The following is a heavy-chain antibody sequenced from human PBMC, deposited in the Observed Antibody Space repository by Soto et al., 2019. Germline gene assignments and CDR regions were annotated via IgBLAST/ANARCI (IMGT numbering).Heavy chain of an antibody. J-gene: IGHJ4*02. CDR3: ARGQYSSGWYGLYYFDY. CDR2: IYYSGST. D-gene: IGHD6-19*01. V-gene: IGHV4-59*01. Sequence: SETLSLTCTVSGVSISSYYWSWLRQPPGKGLEWIGYIYYSGSTNYNPSLKSRVTISVDTSKNQFSLKLSSVTAADTAVYYCARGQYSSGWYGLYYFDYWGQGTLVTVSS. CDR1: GVSISSYY.